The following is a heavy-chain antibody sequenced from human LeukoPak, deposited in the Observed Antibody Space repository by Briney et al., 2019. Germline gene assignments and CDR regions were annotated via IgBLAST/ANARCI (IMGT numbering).Heavy chain of an antibody. V-gene: IGHV4-59*01. CDR1: GGSISSYY. Sequence: PAETLSLTCTVSGGSISSYYWSWIRQPPGKRLEWIGYIYYSGSTNYNPSLKSRVTISVDTSKNQFSLKLSSVTAADTAVYYCARDEPTTFFLGYFDLWGRGTLVTVSS. CDR2: IYYSGST. J-gene: IGHJ2*01. CDR3: ARDEPTTFFLGYFDL. D-gene: IGHD3-3*01.